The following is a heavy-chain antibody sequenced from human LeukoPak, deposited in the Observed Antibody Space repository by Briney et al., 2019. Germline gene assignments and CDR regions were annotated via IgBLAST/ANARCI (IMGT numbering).Heavy chain of an antibody. J-gene: IGHJ5*02. CDR1: GGTFSSYA. D-gene: IGHD6-19*01. CDR2: IIPILGIA. V-gene: IGHV1-69*04. Sequence: GASVKVSCKASGGTFSSYAISWARQAPGQGLEWMGRIIPILGIANYAQKFQGRVTITADKSTSTAYMELSSLRSEDTAVYYCARGSGGGWYGGHWFDPWGQGTLVTVSS. CDR3: ARGSGGGWYGGHWFDP.